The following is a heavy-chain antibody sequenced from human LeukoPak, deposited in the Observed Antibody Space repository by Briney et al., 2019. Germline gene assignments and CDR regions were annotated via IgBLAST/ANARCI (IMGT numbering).Heavy chain of an antibody. CDR3: AREGYCSGGSCSGGNWFDP. J-gene: IGHJ5*02. CDR2: INPNSGGT. D-gene: IGHD2-15*01. Sequence: ASVKVSXKASGYTFTSYYMHWVRQAPGQGLEWMGRINPNSGGTKYAQKFQGRVTMTRDTSISTAYMELSRLRSDDTAVYYCAREGYCSGGSCSGGNWFDPWGQGTLVTVSS. CDR1: GYTFTSYY. V-gene: IGHV1-2*06.